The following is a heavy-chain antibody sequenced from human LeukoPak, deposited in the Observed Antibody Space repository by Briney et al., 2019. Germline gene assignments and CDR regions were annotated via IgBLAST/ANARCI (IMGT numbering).Heavy chain of an antibody. CDR2: ISSSGSTI. Sequence: GGSLRLSCAASGFTFSSYSMNWVRQAPGKGLEWVSYISSSGSTIYYADSVKGRFTISRDNAKNSLYLQMNSLRAEDTAVYYCARAAATLYYYGMDVWGQGTTVTVSS. CDR1: GFTFSSYS. V-gene: IGHV3-48*04. J-gene: IGHJ6*02. CDR3: ARAAATLYYYGMDV. D-gene: IGHD6-25*01.